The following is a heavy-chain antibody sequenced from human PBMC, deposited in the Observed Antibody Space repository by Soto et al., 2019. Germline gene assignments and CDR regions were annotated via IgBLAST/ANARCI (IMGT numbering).Heavy chain of an antibody. J-gene: IGHJ3*02. CDR3: ARGYCSGGNCFSAFDI. D-gene: IGHD2-15*01. Sequence: SVKVSCKASGYTFTSYDINWVRQATGKGLEWMGWMNPNSGNTGYAQKFQGRVTLTRNTSISTAYMDLSSLRSEDTAVFYCARGYCSGGNCFSAFDIWGQGTMVTVSS. CDR2: MNPNSGNT. CDR1: GYTFTSYD. V-gene: IGHV1-8*01.